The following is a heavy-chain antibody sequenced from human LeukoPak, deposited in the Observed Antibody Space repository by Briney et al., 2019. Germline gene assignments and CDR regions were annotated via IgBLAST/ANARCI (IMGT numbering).Heavy chain of an antibody. J-gene: IGHJ4*02. D-gene: IGHD3-10*01. V-gene: IGHV4-59*06. CDR1: GGSISSYY. CDR2: IHYSGST. CDR3: ARVIVLRGRHIDS. Sequence: PSETLSLTCTVSGGSISSYYWSWIRQPPGKGLEWIGYIHYSGSTYYTASLKSRITISVATSKNQFALKLNSVTAADTAVYYCARVIVLRGRHIDSWGQGTLVTVSS.